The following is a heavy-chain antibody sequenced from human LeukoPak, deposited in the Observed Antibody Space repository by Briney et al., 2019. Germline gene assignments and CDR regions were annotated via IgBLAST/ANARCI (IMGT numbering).Heavy chain of an antibody. CDR1: GFTFSDYS. D-gene: IGHD1-26*01. V-gene: IGHV3-48*04. CDR3: ARDRGIVGTTGYYYMDV. J-gene: IGHJ6*03. Sequence: GGSLRLSCAASGFTFSDYSMNWVRQAPGKGLEWLSFVSGKSIAIYYADSVKGRFTISRDNAKESVYLHMSSLRAEDTAVYYCARDRGIVGTTGYYYMDVWGKGTTVTVSS. CDR2: VSGKSIAI.